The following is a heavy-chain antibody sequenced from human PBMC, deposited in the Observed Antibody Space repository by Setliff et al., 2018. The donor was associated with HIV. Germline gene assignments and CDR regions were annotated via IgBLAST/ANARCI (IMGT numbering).Heavy chain of an antibody. V-gene: IGHV3-23*01. CDR2: ISGSEAAI. CDR1: GFTLSSYA. J-gene: IGHJ3*02. CDR3: SLGYCSGGSCYSDPEVAFDI. Sequence: SLRLSCAASGFTLSSYAMSWVRQAPGKGLEWVSSISGSEAAIYYADSVKGRFTISKDNSKNTLYLQMNSLRAEDTAVYYCSLGYCSGGSCYSDPEVAFDIWGQGTMVTVSS. D-gene: IGHD2-15*01.